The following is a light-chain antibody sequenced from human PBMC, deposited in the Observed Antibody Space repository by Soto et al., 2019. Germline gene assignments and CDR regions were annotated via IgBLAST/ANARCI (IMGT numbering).Light chain of an antibody. Sequence: QSVLTQPASVAGSPGQSITISCTGSNSDIGAYNYVSWYQQHPGKAPKLIIHGVTNRPSGVSHRFSGSKSDYTASLTISGLQAEDEGDYYCSSYTIAYFYVFGAGTKVTVL. CDR1: NSDIGAYNY. CDR3: SSYTIAYFYV. CDR2: GVT. J-gene: IGLJ1*01. V-gene: IGLV2-14*01.